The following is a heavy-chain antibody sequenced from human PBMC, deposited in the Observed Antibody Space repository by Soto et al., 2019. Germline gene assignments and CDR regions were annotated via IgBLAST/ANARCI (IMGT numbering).Heavy chain of an antibody. D-gene: IGHD2-2*01. Sequence: QGQLVQSGVEVQKPGASVKVSCSASGNTFTNFGVTWVRQAPGQGLEWLGWISPYTDDPSYAQKFQGRVTMTIDTSTRTAYLDLRSLTSAATDVYYCERVIPGAEAWFHPGGQGTLVTVSS. CDR3: ERVIPGAEAWFHP. V-gene: IGHV1-18*01. J-gene: IGHJ5*02. CDR1: GNTFTNFG. CDR2: ISPYTDDP.